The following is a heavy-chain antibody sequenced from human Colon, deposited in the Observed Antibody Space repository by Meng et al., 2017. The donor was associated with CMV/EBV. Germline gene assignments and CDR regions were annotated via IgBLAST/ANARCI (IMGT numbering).Heavy chain of an antibody. V-gene: IGHV3-33*06. CDR3: AKDRDGSLDY. CDR1: GFSFSSYG. D-gene: IGHD5-24*01. J-gene: IGHJ4*02. Sequence: LPCAASGFSFSSYGMQWVRQAPGKGLEWVAVIWYDGSNKYYADSVKGRFTISRDNSKNTLYLQMNSLRAEDTAVYYCAKDRDGSLDYWGQGTLVTVSS. CDR2: IWYDGSNK.